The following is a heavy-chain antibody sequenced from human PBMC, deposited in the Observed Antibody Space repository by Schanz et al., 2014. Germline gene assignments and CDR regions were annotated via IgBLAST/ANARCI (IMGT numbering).Heavy chain of an antibody. Sequence: EVYLVESGGDLVQPGKSLRLSCAASGFTFDDYAMHWVRQAPGKGLEWVSSITSSSYNLYYADSVKGRFTISRDNAKKSVSLQMHSLRGEDTAVYYCARGTHLDLWGQGTLVGVSS. J-gene: IGHJ5*02. CDR2: ITSSSYNL. CDR1: GFTFDDYA. V-gene: IGHV3-21*01. CDR3: ARGTHLDL.